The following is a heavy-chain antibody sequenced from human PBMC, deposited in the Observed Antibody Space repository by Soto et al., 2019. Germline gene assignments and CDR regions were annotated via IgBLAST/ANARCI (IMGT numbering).Heavy chain of an antibody. CDR2: ISYDGSNK. CDR3: ARVDTAMVWFWFDP. Sequence: QVQLVESGGGVVQPGRSLRLSCAASGFTFSSYAMHWVRQAPGKGLEWVAVISYDGSNKYYADSVKGRFTISRDNSKNALYLQLNSLRAEDAAVYCCARVDTAMVWFWFDPWGQGTLVTVSS. CDR1: GFTFSSYA. D-gene: IGHD5-18*01. J-gene: IGHJ5*02. V-gene: IGHV3-30-3*01.